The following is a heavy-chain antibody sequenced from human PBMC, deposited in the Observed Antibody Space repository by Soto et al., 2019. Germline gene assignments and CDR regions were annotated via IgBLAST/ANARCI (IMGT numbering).Heavy chain of an antibody. J-gene: IGHJ4*02. D-gene: IGHD3-22*01. V-gene: IGHV3-33*01. CDR3: AREDAYYYDGSVYFEY. CDR2: IWYDGSNK. CDR1: GFTFSRYG. Sequence: QVQLVESGGGVVQPGRSLRVSCAASGFTFSRYGMHWVRQAPGKGLEWVAVIWYDGSNKYYTDSVRGRFTISRDNSNDTLYLQMNSLRAEDTAVYYCAREDAYYYDGSVYFEYWGQGTLVTVSS.